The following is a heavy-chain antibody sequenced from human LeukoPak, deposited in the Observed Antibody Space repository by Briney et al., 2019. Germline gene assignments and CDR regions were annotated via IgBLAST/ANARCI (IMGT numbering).Heavy chain of an antibody. CDR1: ASSFTINN. Sequence: GASVKVSCKSSASSFTINNYNWVRLANAQGQELMGWMDPQSGQTEYAEKFRRRVAMTRDTSTRTAYMELSSLRSDDAAVYYCARGFLWMGLYMDFWGKGTTVIVSS. V-gene: IGHV1-8*01. D-gene: IGHD2-2*03. CDR2: MDPQSGQT. CDR3: ARGFLWMGLYMDF. J-gene: IGHJ6*03.